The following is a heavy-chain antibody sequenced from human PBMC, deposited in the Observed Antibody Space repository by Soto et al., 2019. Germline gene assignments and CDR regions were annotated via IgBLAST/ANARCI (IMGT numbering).Heavy chain of an antibody. CDR1: GYTFSGYW. CDR2: IYPGDSQT. D-gene: IGHD3-10*01. V-gene: IGHV5-51*01. J-gene: IGHJ5*01. CDR3: ARFGGASLAFNWFDS. Sequence: EVQLVQSGAEVKKSGESLKISCKGSGYTFSGYWIAWVRQMPGEGLEWRGIIYPGDSQTRYSPSFQGQVILSADKSTYTAFVQWSSLKASDTDIYYCARFGGASLAFNWFDSWGQGTLVTVST.